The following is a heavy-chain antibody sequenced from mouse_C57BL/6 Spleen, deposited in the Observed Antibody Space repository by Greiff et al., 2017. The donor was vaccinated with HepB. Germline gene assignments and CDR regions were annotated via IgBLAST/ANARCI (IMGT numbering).Heavy chain of an antibody. J-gene: IGHJ2*01. D-gene: IGHD6-5*01. V-gene: IGHV1-61*01. CDR2: LYPSDSET. Sequence: QVQLQQPGAELVRPGSSVKLSCKASGYTFTSYWMDWVKQRPGQGLEWIGNLYPSDSETHYNQKFKDKATLTVDKSSSTAYMQLSSLTSEDSAVYYCATLSVDYWGQGTTLTVSS. CDR1: GYTFTSYW. CDR3: ATLSVDY.